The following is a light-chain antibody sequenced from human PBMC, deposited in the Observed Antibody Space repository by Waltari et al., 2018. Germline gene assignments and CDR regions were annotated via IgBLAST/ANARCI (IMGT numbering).Light chain of an antibody. Sequence: QSVLTQPPSASGTPGQRVTISCSGSSSNIGSNTVKWYQQLPGTAPKLLIYSNNQRPSGVPDRFSGSKSGTSASLAISGLQSEDEADYYCAAWDDSLNVLVFGGGTKLTVL. CDR3: AAWDDSLNVLV. CDR2: SNN. J-gene: IGLJ2*01. V-gene: IGLV1-44*01. CDR1: SSNIGSNT.